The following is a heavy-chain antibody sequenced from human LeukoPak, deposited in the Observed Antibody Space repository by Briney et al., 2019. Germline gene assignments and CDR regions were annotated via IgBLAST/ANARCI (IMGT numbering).Heavy chain of an antibody. V-gene: IGHV3-30*04. Sequence: GGSLRLSCAASGFTFSSYAIHWVRQAPGKGLEWVAVISYDGSNKYYADSVRGRFTISRDNSKNTLYLQMNSLRAEDTAVYYCAKDMLVTTLDYWGQGTLVTVSS. D-gene: IGHD4-17*01. J-gene: IGHJ4*02. CDR2: ISYDGSNK. CDR1: GFTFSSYA. CDR3: AKDMLVTTLDY.